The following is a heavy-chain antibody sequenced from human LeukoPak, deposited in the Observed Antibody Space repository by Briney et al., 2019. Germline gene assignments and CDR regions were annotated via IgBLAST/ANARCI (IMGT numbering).Heavy chain of an antibody. CDR1: GFTFGDYA. J-gene: IGHJ3*02. V-gene: IGHV3-49*04. CDR3: TRDSGRYYGSGHDAFDI. CDR2: IRSKAYGGTT. Sequence: GGSLRLSCTASGFTFGDYAMSWVRQAPGKGLEWVGSIRSKAYGGTTEYAASVKGRFIISRDDSKSIAYLQMNSLKTEDTAVYYCTRDSGRYYGSGHDAFDIWGQGTMVTVSS. D-gene: IGHD3-10*01.